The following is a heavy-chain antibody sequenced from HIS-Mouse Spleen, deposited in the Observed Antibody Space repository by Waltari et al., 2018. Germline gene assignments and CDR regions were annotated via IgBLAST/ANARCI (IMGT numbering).Heavy chain of an antibody. Sequence: QVQLVESGGGVVQPGRSLRLSCAASGFTFSSYGMHWVRQAPGKGLEWVAGIWYDGSNKYYADSVKGRFTISRDNSKNTLYLQMNSLRAEDTAVYYCARDSVAATYYYYYGMDVWGQGTTVTVSS. J-gene: IGHJ6*02. CDR3: ARDSVAATYYYYYGMDV. CDR1: GFTFSSYG. V-gene: IGHV3-33*01. CDR2: IWYDGSNK. D-gene: IGHD2-15*01.